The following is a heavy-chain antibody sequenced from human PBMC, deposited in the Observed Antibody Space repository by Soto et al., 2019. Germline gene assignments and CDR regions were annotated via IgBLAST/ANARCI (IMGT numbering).Heavy chain of an antibody. V-gene: IGHV1-3*01. J-gene: IGHJ3*02. D-gene: IGHD4-17*01. CDR1: GYTFTSYA. CDR3: ARDRGDYDAFDI. CDR2: INAGNGNT. Sequence: GASLKVSCKASGYTFTSYAMHWVRQAPGQRLEWMGWINAGNGNTKYSQKFQGRVTITRDTSASTAYMELSSLRSEDTAVYYCARDRGDYDAFDIWGQGTMVTVSS.